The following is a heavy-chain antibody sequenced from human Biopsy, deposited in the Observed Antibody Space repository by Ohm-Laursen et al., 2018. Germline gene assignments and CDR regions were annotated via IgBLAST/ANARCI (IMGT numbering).Heavy chain of an antibody. V-gene: IGHV4-59*01. D-gene: IGHD1-26*01. Sequence: SETLSLTCSVSGGSITGYEWSWIRLAPGTGLEWVGYIYYSGGTKYNPFLASLVTFSVDIYKCQFPLKLYSVTAADTAAYYCESVGGGTYGALDIWGQGTLVAVSA. J-gene: IGHJ3*02. CDR1: GGSITGYE. CDR3: ESVGGGTYGALDI. CDR2: IYYSGGT.